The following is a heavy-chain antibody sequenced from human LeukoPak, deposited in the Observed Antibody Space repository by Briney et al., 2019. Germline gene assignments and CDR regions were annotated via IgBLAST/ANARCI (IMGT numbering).Heavy chain of an antibody. CDR2: IYTSGST. V-gene: IGHV4-4*07. CDR1: GASISSYY. J-gene: IGHJ1*01. Sequence: PSETLSLTCTVSGASISSYYWSWIRQPAGKGLEWIGRIYTSGSTNYNPSLKSRVTMSVDTSKNQFSLKLSSVTAADTAVYYCARDDGYSNYGYFQHWGQGALVTVSS. D-gene: IGHD4-11*01. CDR3: ARDDGYSNYGYFQH.